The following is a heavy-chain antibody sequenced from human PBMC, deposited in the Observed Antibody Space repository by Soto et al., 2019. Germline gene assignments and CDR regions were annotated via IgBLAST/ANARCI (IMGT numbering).Heavy chain of an antibody. V-gene: IGHV1-18*01. Sequence: QVQLVQSGAEVKNPGASVKVSCKASGYTFTRYGFSWVRQAPGQGLEWMGWISAYNDNTKYAQKLQGRVTMTTDTSTSTAYMELRSLTSDDTAVYYCAREGYCSSGSCALYSHDFFSMDVWGQGTTVTVSS. CDR1: GYTFTRYG. CDR3: AREGYCSSGSCALYSHDFFSMDV. J-gene: IGHJ6*02. CDR2: ISAYNDNT. D-gene: IGHD2-15*01.